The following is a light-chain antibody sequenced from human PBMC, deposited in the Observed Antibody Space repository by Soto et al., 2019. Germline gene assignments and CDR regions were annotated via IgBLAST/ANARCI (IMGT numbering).Light chain of an antibody. J-gene: IGKJ3*01. CDR1: QSVSSY. CDR3: QQHSNWPPT. Sequence: EIVLTQSPATLSLSPGERATLSCRASQSVSSYLAWYQQKPGQAPRLLIYDASNRATGIPARFSGSGSGTDFTLTNSSLEPEDFAVYYCQQHSNWPPTFGPGTKVDIK. V-gene: IGKV3-11*01. CDR2: DAS.